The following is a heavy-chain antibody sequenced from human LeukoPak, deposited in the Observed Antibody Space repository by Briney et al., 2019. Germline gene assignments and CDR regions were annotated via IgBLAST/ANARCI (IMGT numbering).Heavy chain of an antibody. CDR2: ISYDGSNK. V-gene: IGHV3-30-3*01. J-gene: IGHJ5*02. CDR1: GFTFSSYA. CDR3: ARAPSAAPRSNNWFDP. D-gene: IGHD2-15*01. Sequence: GGSLRLSCAASGFTFSSYAMHWVRQAPGKGLEWVAVISYDGSNKYYADSVKGRFTISGDNSKNTLYLQMNSLRAEDTAVYYCARAPSAAPRSNNWFDPWGQGTLVTVSS.